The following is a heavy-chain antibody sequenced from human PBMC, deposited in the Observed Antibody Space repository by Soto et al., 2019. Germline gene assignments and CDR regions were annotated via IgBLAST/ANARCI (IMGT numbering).Heavy chain of an antibody. CDR1: GFTFSSYG. J-gene: IGHJ6*02. Sequence: QVQLVESGGGVAQPGRSLRLSCAATGFTFSSYGMQWDRQAPGKGLEWVAVIWYVGSNEYYGDSVKGRFTISRDNTENTLYLQMNSLRAEDTAVYYCARDPEVLLWFEELKLYGMDVYAHGTTVTVSS. D-gene: IGHD3-10*01. CDR3: ARDPEVLLWFEELKLYGMDV. V-gene: IGHV3-33*01. CDR2: IWYVGSNE.